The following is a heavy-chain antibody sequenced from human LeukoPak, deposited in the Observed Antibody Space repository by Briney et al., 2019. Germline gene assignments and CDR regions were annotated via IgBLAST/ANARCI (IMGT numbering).Heavy chain of an antibody. CDR2: IYYSGST. Sequence: SETLSLTCTVSGVSISSSSYYWGWIRQPPGKGLEWIGSIYYSGSTYYNPSLKSRVTISVDTSKNQFSLKLSSVTAADTAVYYCARGDDYGDYWGLYWGQGTLVTVSS. CDR3: ARGDDYGDYWGLY. J-gene: IGHJ4*02. V-gene: IGHV4-39*01. D-gene: IGHD4-17*01. CDR1: GVSISSSSYY.